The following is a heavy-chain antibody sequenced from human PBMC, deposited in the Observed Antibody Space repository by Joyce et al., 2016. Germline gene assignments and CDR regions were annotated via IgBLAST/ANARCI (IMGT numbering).Heavy chain of an antibody. D-gene: IGHD6-19*01. CDR2: ITNSGAK. Sequence: QVQLQQWGAGLLKPSETLSLTCGVSGGHFRGFFWTWVRQPPGKGLEWYGDITNSGAKNDNPSVKCRNTLSVYTSKNQLSLKLTSVSAADEAVYYCARSKWLAALLYWGKGTPVTVSS. V-gene: IGHV4-34*01. CDR1: GGHFRGFF. CDR3: ARSKWLAALLY. J-gene: IGHJ4*02.